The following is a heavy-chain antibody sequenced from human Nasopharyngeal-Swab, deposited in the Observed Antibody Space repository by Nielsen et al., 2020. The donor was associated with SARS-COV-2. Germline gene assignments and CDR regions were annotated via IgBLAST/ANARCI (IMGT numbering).Heavy chain of an antibody. D-gene: IGHD4-11*01. CDR1: GGSISSYF. J-gene: IGHJ6*02. CDR3: ARDYSFSYGMDV. V-gene: IGHV4-59*01. Sequence: SETLSLTCTVSGGSISSYFWSWIRQPPGKGLEWIGYVYHSGNTNYNPSLKSRVTISVDTSKNQFSLKLSSVTAADTAVYYCARDYSFSYGMDVWGQGTTVTVSS. CDR2: VYHSGNT.